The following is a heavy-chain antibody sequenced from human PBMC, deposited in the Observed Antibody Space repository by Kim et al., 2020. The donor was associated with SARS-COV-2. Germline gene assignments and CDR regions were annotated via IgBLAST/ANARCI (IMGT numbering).Heavy chain of an antibody. CDR3: ARGSEQQLVLYFQH. J-gene: IGHJ1*01. Sequence: NPSLKSRVTISVDTSKNQFSLKLSSVTAADTAVYYCARGSEQQLVLYFQHWGQGTLVTVSS. V-gene: IGHV4-59*09. D-gene: IGHD6-13*01.